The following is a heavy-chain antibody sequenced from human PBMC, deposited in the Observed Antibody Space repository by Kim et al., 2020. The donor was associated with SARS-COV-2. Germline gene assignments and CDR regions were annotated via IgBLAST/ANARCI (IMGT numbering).Heavy chain of an antibody. CDR1: GFTFSSYG. CDR3: AKIIEVTPYFVY. CDR2: ISYDGSNK. D-gene: IGHD6-19*01. Sequence: GGSLRLSCAASGFTFSSYGMHWVRQAPGKGLEWVAVISYDGSNKYYADSVKGRFTISRDNSKNTLYLQMNSLRAEDTAVYYCAKIIEVTPYFVYWGQGT. V-gene: IGHV3-30*18. J-gene: IGHJ4*03.